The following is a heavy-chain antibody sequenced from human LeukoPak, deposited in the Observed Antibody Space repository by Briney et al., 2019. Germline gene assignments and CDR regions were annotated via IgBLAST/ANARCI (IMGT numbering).Heavy chain of an antibody. V-gene: IGHV4-59*01. CDR1: GGSISSYY. CDR3: ARADLERDSSGYYYYYGMDV. J-gene: IGHJ6*02. Sequence: SSETLSLTCTVSGGSISSYYWSWIRQPPGKGLEWIGYIYYSGSTNYNPSLKSRVTISVDTSKNQFSLKLSSVTAADTAVYYCARADLERDSSGYYYYYGMDVWGQGTTVTVSS. CDR2: IYYSGST. D-gene: IGHD3-22*01.